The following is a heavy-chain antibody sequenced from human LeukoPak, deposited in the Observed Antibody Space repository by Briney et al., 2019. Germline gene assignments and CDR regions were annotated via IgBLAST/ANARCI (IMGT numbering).Heavy chain of an antibody. V-gene: IGHV1-69*13. Sequence: ASVRVSCKASGGTFSTYTITWVRQARGQGLEWMGGIMPLRGTADYAPKFQGRVSITADESTTTVHMEMSSLKSEDTAVYYCASGSIAVAGSFDYWGQGTLVTVSS. CDR2: IMPLRGTA. CDR1: GGTFSTYT. D-gene: IGHD6-19*01. CDR3: ASGSIAVAGSFDY. J-gene: IGHJ4*02.